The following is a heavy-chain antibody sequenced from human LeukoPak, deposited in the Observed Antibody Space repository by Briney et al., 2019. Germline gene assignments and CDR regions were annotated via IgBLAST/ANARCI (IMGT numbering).Heavy chain of an antibody. D-gene: IGHD4-17*01. CDR1: GYTFNTFG. V-gene: IGHV1-18*01. CDR2: ISGYNSDT. J-gene: IGHJ5*02. CDR3: ARSGDGNWFDP. Sequence: GASVKVSCKTSGYTFNTFGVGWVRQAPGQGLEWMGWISGYNSDTNFAEKLQGRVTMTTDTSTSTAYMELRSLRSDDTAVYYCARSGDGNWFDPWGQGTLLTVSS.